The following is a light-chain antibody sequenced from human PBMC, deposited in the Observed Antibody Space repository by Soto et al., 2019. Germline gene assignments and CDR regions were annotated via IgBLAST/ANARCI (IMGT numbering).Light chain of an antibody. CDR1: SSDVGGYNS. J-gene: IGLJ1*01. V-gene: IGLV2-8*01. CDR3: SSYAGSNTAYV. CDR2: EVN. Sequence: QSVLTQPPSASGYPGQSVTISCTGTSSDVGGYNSVSWYQQHPGKAPKLMIYEVNKRPSGVPDRFSGSKSGNTASLTVSGLQAEDEADYYCSSYAGSNTAYVFGSGTKVTVL.